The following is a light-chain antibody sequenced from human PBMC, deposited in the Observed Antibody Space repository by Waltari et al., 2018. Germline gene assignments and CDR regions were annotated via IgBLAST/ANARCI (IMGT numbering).Light chain of an antibody. CDR2: GAS. Sequence: EIVLTQSPGTLSVSPGERVTVSCRASQTITGSWLTWYHQKPGQAPRLLIYGASNRAPGIPYRFSGSGSGTDFTLTISRLEPEDSAVYYCQQYDGSVVTFGGGTKVEIK. CDR3: QQYDGSVVT. CDR1: QTITGSW. J-gene: IGKJ4*01. V-gene: IGKV3-20*01.